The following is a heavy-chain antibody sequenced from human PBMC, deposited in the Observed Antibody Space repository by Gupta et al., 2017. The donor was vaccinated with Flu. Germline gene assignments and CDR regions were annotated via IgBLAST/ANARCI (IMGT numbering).Heavy chain of an antibody. J-gene: IGHJ3*02. CDR2: IRGKAYGVTT. Sequence: EVQLVESGGGLVQPGRSLRLSCTASGFTFSDYAMTWFRQAPGKGLEWVTSIRGKAYGVTTDYAASVKGRFTISRDDSKSIAYLQMNSLKTEDTAMYYCARETNDYRTRGPDAFDIWGQGTMVTVSS. CDR3: ARETNDYRTRGPDAFDI. V-gene: IGHV3-49*03. CDR1: GFTFSDYA. D-gene: IGHD4-11*01.